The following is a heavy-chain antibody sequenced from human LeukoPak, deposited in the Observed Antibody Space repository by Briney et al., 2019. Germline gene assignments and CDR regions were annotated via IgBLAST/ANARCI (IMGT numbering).Heavy chain of an antibody. CDR3: ARERLSSTSWPRYYYYYYYMDV. V-gene: IGHV1-46*01. D-gene: IGHD2-2*01. CDR2: INPSGGST. CDR1: GYTFTSYY. J-gene: IGHJ6*03. Sequence: ASVKVSCKASGYTFTSYYMHWVRQAPGQGLEWMGIINPSGGSTSYAQKFQGRVTMTRDTSTSTVYMELSSLRSEDTAVYYCARERLSSTSWPRYYYYYYYMDVWGKGTTVTVSS.